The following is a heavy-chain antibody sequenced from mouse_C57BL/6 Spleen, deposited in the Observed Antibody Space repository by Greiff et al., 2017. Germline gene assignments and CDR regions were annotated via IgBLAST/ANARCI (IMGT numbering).Heavy chain of an antibody. J-gene: IGHJ2*01. Sequence: VKLMESGAELVKPGASVKLSCKASGYTFTEYTIHWVKQRSGQGLEWIGWFYPGSGSIKYNEKFKDKATLTADKSSSTVYMELSRLTSEDSAVYFCARHEGSYYSNYVYFDYWGQGTTLTVSS. CDR1: GYTFTEYT. V-gene: IGHV1-62-2*01. CDR3: ARHEGSYYSNYVYFDY. CDR2: FYPGSGSI. D-gene: IGHD2-5*01.